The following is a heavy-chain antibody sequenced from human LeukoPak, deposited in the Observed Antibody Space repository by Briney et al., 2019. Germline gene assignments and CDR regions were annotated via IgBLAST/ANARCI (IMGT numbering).Heavy chain of an antibody. D-gene: IGHD2-2*01. Sequence: GGSLRLSCAASGFIFSDYVMNWLRQAPGRGLEWVAYIRYDGSHKYYIDSVKGRFTISRDNSKNTLYLQMNSLRAEDTAVYYCARRRTSTMDMDVWGKGTTVTISS. CDR3: ARRRTSTMDMDV. J-gene: IGHJ6*03. V-gene: IGHV3-30*02. CDR2: IRYDGSHK. CDR1: GFIFSDYV.